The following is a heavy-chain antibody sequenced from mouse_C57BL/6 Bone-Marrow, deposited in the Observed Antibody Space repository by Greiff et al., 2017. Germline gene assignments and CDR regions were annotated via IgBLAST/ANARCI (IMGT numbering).Heavy chain of an antibody. Sequence: QVQLQQPGAELVKPGASVKLSCKASGYTFTSYWMHWVKQRPGQGLEWIGMIHPNSGSTNYNEKFKSKATLTVDKSSSTAYMQLSSLPSEDSSVAYCARGNYVGFAYWGQGTLVTVSA. CDR1: GYTFTSYW. J-gene: IGHJ3*01. CDR3: ARGNYVGFAY. V-gene: IGHV1-64*01. CDR2: IHPNSGST. D-gene: IGHD2-1*01.